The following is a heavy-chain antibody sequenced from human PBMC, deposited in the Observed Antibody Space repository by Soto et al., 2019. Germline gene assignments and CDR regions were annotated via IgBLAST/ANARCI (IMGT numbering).Heavy chain of an antibody. V-gene: IGHV4-59*01. D-gene: IGHD6-6*01. Sequence: SETLSLTCTVSGGSISNYYWSWIRQPPGRGLEWIGHIFYSGSTNYNPALKSRVTISVDTSKSQFSLKLSSVTAADTAVYFCVRSSIEPRISMYPFDHWGLGTLVTV. CDR1: GGSISNYY. J-gene: IGHJ4*02. CDR2: IFYSGST. CDR3: VRSSIEPRISMYPFDH.